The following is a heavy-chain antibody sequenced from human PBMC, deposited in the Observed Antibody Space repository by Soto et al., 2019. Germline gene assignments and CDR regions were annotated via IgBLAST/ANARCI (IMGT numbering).Heavy chain of an antibody. V-gene: IGHV1-2*04. D-gene: IGHD3-10*01. CDR1: GYTFTGYY. J-gene: IGHJ6*02. CDR2: IKPNSGGT. CDR3: ARGEYYGSGSYYGGMDV. Sequence: ASVKVSCKASGYTFTGYYMHWVRQAPGQGLEWMGWIKPNSGGTNYAQKFQGWVTMTRDTSISTAYMELSRLRSDDTAVYYCARGEYYGSGSYYGGMDVWGQGTTVTVSS.